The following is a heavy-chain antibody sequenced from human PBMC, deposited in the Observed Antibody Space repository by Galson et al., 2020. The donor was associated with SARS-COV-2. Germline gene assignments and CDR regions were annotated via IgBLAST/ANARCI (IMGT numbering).Heavy chain of an antibody. V-gene: IGHV3-30*03. D-gene: IGHD2-15*01. CDR3: VSGMYCSGDSCYG. Sequence: QLGESLKISCAASGFTFSSYGMHWVRQAPGKGLEWVAVISYDGSNKYYADSVKGRFTISRDNSKNTLYLQMNSLRAEDTAIYYCVSGMYCSGDSCYGWGQGTLVTVSS. J-gene: IGHJ4*02. CDR1: GFTFSSYG. CDR2: ISYDGSNK.